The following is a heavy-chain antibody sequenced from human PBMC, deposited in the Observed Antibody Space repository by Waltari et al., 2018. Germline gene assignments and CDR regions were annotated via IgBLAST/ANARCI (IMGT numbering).Heavy chain of an antibody. CDR1: GVSIPSTRHY. CDR2: VSYSGTT. V-gene: IGHV4-39*01. CDR3: ATYIGASVGTAAFDV. D-gene: IGHD5-12*01. J-gene: IGHJ3*01. Sequence: QLQLQESGPGLVRPSETLSPICRVYGVSIPSTRHYWAWIRQSPGQGPEWIGTVSYSGTTYISPFIKSRVSVARDTSKNQVSLILGSVTAADMAVYYCATYIGASVGTAAFDVWGQGTMVTVSS.